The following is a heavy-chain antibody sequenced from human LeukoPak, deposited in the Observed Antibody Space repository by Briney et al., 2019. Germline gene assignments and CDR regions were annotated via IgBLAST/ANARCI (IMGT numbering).Heavy chain of an antibody. CDR3: TRDSDCFDY. J-gene: IGHJ4*02. Sequence: GGSLRLSCAASGFTFSSYEMNWVRQAPGKGLEWVSYISSSGSTIYYADSVKGRFTISRDNAKNSLYLQMNSLRAEDTAVYYCTRDSDCFDYWGQGTLVTVSS. CDR1: GFTFSSYE. V-gene: IGHV3-48*03. D-gene: IGHD2-15*01. CDR2: ISSSGSTI.